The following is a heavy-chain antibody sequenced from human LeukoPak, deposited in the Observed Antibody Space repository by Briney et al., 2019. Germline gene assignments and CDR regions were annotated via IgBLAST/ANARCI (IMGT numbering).Heavy chain of an antibody. D-gene: IGHD2-15*01. Sequence: ASVTVSFKASGYTFTSYGISWVRQAPGQGPEWMGWISAYNGNTNYAQKLQGRVTTTTDTSTSTAYMELRSLRSDDTAVYYCARDQYCSGGSCYSFQWFDPWGQGTLVTVSS. CDR1: GYTFTSYG. CDR3: ARDQYCSGGSCYSFQWFDP. V-gene: IGHV1-18*01. CDR2: ISAYNGNT. J-gene: IGHJ5*02.